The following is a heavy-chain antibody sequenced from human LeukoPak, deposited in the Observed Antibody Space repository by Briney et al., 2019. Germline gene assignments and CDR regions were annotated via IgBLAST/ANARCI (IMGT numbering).Heavy chain of an antibody. Sequence: PSQTLSLTCAVSGVSLSSVGYYWSWIRQPAGKRLEWLGRIYTSGSTNYNPSLEGRVTISVDTSKNRFSLKLSSVTAAHTSVYYRAREVTMVRRVNSYIDDWGQGTLVTVSS. CDR2: IYTSGST. CDR3: AREVTMVRRVNSYIDD. J-gene: IGHJ4*02. V-gene: IGHV4-61*02. D-gene: IGHD3-10*01. CDR1: GVSLSSVGYY.